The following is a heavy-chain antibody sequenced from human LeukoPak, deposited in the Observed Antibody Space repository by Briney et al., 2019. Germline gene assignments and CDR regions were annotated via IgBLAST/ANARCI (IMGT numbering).Heavy chain of an antibody. V-gene: IGHV3-48*03. CDR1: GFTFSSYE. D-gene: IGHD3-10*01. CDR2: ISSSGSTI. CDR3: ARDRGSGSYSVY. Sequence: GGSLRLSCAASGFTFSSYEMNWVRQAPGKGLEWVSYISSSGSTIYYADSVKGRFTISRDNAKNSLYLRMNSLRAEDTAVYYCARDRGSGSYSVYWGQGTLVTVSS. J-gene: IGHJ4*02.